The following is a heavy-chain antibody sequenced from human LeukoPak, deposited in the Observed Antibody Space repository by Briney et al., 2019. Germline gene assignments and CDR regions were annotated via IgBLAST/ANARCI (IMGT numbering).Heavy chain of an antibody. CDR1: GYTFTSYA. D-gene: IGHD3-16*02. CDR2: INAGNGNT. CDR3: ARDQYDYVWGSYRWLDY. J-gene: IGHJ4*02. Sequence: ASVKVSCKASGYTFTSYAMHWVRQAPGQRLEWMGWINAGNGNTKYSQKFQGRVTITRDTSASTAYMELSSLRSEDTAEYYCARDQYDYVWGSYRWLDYWGQGTLVTVSS. V-gene: IGHV1-3*01.